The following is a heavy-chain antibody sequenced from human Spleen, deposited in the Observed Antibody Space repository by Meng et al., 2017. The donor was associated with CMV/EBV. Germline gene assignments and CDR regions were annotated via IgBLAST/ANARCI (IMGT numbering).Heavy chain of an antibody. J-gene: IGHJ4*02. Sequence: GESLKISCAASGFTFSSYWMHWVRQAPGKGLVWVSRINSDGSSTSYADSVKGRFTISRDNAKNSLYLQMNSLRADDTAVYYCTRAPIFGVAYYFDFWGQGKLVTVSS. CDR1: GFTFSSYW. D-gene: IGHD3-3*01. V-gene: IGHV3-74*01. CDR2: INSDGSST. CDR3: TRAPIFGVAYYFDF.